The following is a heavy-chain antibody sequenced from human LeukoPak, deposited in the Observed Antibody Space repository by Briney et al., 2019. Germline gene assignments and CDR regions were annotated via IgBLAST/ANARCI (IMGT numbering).Heavy chain of an antibody. D-gene: IGHD1-26*01. CDR2: IYYSGST. CDR3: VRNIVGANAFDY. V-gene: IGHV4-59*01. J-gene: IGHJ4*02. Sequence: PSETLSLTCTVSGGSISSYYWSWIRQPPGKGLEWIGYIYYSGSTNYNPSLRSRVTISLDTSKNQFSLKLSSVTAADTAVYYCVRNIVGANAFDYWGQGTLVTVSS. CDR1: GGSISSYY.